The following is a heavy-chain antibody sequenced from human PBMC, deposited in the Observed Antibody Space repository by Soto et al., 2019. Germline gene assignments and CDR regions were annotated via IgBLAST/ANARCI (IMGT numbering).Heavy chain of an antibody. CDR1: GFTFSSYA. V-gene: IGHV3-23*01. J-gene: IGHJ4*02. D-gene: IGHD3-16*01. CDR2: ISGSGGSK. Sequence: GGSLRLSCAASGFTFSSYAMSWVRQAPGKGLEWVSAISGSGGSKCYADSVKGRFTISRDNSKNTLYLQMHSLRAEDTAVYYCSKDRGEYGFYYFDYWGQGTLVTVSS. CDR3: SKDRGEYGFYYFDY.